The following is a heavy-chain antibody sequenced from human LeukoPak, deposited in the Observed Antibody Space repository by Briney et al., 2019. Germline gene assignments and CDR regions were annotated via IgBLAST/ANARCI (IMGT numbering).Heavy chain of an antibody. CDR1: GFALTTYN. Sequence: ASVKVSCKASGFALTTYNIVWLRQAPGQGLEWMGWINPDSGGTKPAQKFQGRVTMTRDTSISTAYMELSRLRSDDTAVYFCAKDIVGATTSAFNIWGQGTMVTVSS. CDR3: AKDIVGATTSAFNI. D-gene: IGHD1-26*01. J-gene: IGHJ3*02. V-gene: IGHV1-2*02. CDR2: INPDSGGT.